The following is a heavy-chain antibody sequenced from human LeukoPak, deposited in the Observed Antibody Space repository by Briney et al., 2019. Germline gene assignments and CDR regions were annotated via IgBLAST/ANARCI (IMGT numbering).Heavy chain of an antibody. J-gene: IGHJ4*02. CDR2: IYSGGST. CDR1: GFTVSSNY. V-gene: IGHV3-53*01. Sequence: GGSLRLSCAAPGFTVSSNYMSWVRQAPGKGLEWVSVIYSGGSTYYADSVKGRFTISRDNSKNTLYLQMNSLRAEDTAVYYCAKDSRGRFDYWGQGTLVTVSS. CDR3: AKDSRGRFDY.